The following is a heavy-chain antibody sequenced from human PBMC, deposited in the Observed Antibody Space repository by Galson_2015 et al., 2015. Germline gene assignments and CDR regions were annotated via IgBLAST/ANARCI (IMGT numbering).Heavy chain of an antibody. D-gene: IGHD2-2*01. Sequence: SLRLSCAASGFTFKSYSMNWVRQAPGKGLECVSSISSYSDYIYYADSVKGRFTISRDNAKNSLYLQMNDRRAEDAAIYYCARGQELVPAAMSDYWGQGTLVTVSS. CDR1: GFTFKSYS. CDR3: ARGQELVPAAMSDY. CDR2: ISSYSDYI. J-gene: IGHJ4*02. V-gene: IGHV3-21*01.